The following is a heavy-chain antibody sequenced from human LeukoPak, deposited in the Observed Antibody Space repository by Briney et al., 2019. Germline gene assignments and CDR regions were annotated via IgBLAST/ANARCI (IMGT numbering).Heavy chain of an antibody. D-gene: IGHD4-17*01. J-gene: IGHJ3*02. CDR2: IYTSGST. CDR3: ARDRLEDYGDAEAFDI. V-gene: IGHV4-4*07. CDR1: GGSISSYY. Sequence: SETLSLTCTVSGGSISSYYWSWIRQPAGKGLEWIGRIYTSGSTNYNPSLKSRVTMSVDTSKNQFSLKLSSVTAADTAVYYCARDRLEDYGDAEAFDIWGQGTMVTASS.